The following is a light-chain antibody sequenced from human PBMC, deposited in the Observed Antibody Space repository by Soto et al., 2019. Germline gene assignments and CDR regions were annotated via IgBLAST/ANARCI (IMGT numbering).Light chain of an antibody. CDR3: QHRGKWPRT. V-gene: IGKV3-11*01. CDR2: GAS. CDR1: QSVGSY. Sequence: EIVLTQSPATLSLSPGERVTLSCRASQSVGSYLAWYQQKPGQAPRLLIYGASNRATGIPVRFSGSGSGTDFSLTISSLESEDFAVYYCQHRGKWPRTCGQGTKLEIK. J-gene: IGKJ2*01.